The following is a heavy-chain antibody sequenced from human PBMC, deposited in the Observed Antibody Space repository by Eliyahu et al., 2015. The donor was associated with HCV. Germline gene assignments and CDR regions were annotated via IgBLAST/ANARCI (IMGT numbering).Heavy chain of an antibody. CDR1: GYSFTSYW. V-gene: IGHV5-51*01. J-gene: IGHJ4*02. CDR2: IYPGDSDT. Sequence: EVQLVQSGAEVKKPGESLRISCKGSGYSFTSYWIGWVRQXPGKGLEWMGIIYPGDSDTRYSPSFQGQVTISADKSISTAYLQWSSLKASDTAMYYCARHRESSSYFTGFDYWGQGTLVTVSS. D-gene: IGHD6-6*01. CDR3: ARHRESSSYFTGFDY.